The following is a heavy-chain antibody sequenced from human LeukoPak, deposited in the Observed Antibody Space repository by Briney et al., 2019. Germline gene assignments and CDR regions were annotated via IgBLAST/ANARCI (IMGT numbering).Heavy chain of an antibody. Sequence: ASVKVSCKASGYTFTSYDINWVRQATGRGLEWMGWMNPNSGNTGYAQKFQGRVTITRNTSISTAYMELSSLRSEDTAVYYCARGRTVTTLWYFQHWGQGTLVTVSS. J-gene: IGHJ1*01. V-gene: IGHV1-8*03. CDR3: ARGRTVTTLWYFQH. CDR1: GYTFTSYD. CDR2: MNPNSGNT. D-gene: IGHD4-17*01.